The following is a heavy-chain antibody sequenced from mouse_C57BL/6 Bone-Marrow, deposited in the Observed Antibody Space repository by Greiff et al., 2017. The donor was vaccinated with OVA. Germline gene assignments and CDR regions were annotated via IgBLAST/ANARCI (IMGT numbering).Heavy chain of an antibody. V-gene: IGHV5-6*01. CDR2: ISSGGSYT. CDR1: GFTFSSYG. J-gene: IGHJ2*01. Sequence: EVHLVESGGDLVKPGGSLKLSCAASGFTFSSYGMSWVRQTPDKRLEWVATISSGGSYTYYPDSVKGRFTISRDNAKNTLYLQMSSLKSEDTAMYYCARRGYYSNPYYFDYWGQGTTLTVSS. D-gene: IGHD2-5*01. CDR3: ARRGYYSNPYYFDY.